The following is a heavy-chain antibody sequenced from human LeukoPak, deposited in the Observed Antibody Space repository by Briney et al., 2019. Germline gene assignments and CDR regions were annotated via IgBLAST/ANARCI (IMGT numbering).Heavy chain of an antibody. V-gene: IGHV3-7*01. CDR2: IKQDGSEK. Sequence: PGGSLRLSCAASGFTFSSYWMSWVRQAPGKGLEWVANIKQDGSEKYYVDSVKGRFTISRDNAKNSLYPQMNSLRAEDTAVYYCARARYDILTGYYLDYWGQGTLVTVSS. D-gene: IGHD3-9*01. J-gene: IGHJ4*02. CDR3: ARARYDILTGYYLDY. CDR1: GFTFSSYW.